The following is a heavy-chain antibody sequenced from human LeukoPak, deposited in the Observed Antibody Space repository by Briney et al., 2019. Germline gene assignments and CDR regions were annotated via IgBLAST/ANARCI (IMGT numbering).Heavy chain of an antibody. CDR2: ISVYNGNT. V-gene: IGHV1-18*01. CDR3: AVSLVTSYYFYGMDV. CDR1: GYTFTSYG. Sequence: ASVKVSCKTSGYTFTSYGISWVRQAPGQGLEWMGWISVYNGNTNYAQKLQGRVTLTTDTSTNTAYMELSSLRSDDTAVYYCAVSLVTSYYFYGMDVWGQGTTVIVSS. J-gene: IGHJ6*02.